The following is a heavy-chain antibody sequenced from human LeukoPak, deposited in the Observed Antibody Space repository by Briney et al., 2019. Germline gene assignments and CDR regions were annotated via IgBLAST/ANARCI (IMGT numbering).Heavy chain of an antibody. CDR2: IYYSGST. CDR1: GDSISSGSYY. V-gene: IGHV4-39*07. CDR3: ASVWPSSHSIDY. J-gene: IGHJ4*02. Sequence: PSQTLSLTCTVSGDSISSGSYYWGWIRQPPGKGLEWIGSIYYSGSTYYNPSLKSRVTISVDTSKNQFSLKLSSVTAADTAVYYCASVWPSSHSIDYWGQGTLVTVSS. D-gene: IGHD3-16*01.